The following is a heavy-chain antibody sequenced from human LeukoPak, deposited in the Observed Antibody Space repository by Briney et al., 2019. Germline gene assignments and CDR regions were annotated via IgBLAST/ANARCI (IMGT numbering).Heavy chain of an antibody. CDR1: GDSVSSKSAA. Sequence: SQTLSLTCAISGDSVSSKSAAWNWIRQSPSRGLEWLGRTYYRSKWFNDYAVSVKSRITVNPDTSKNQFSLKLSSVTAADTAVYYCARGGRRTIDYWGQGTLVTVSS. J-gene: IGHJ4*02. CDR2: TYYRSKWFN. CDR3: ARGGRRTIDY. D-gene: IGHD2-15*01. V-gene: IGHV6-1*01.